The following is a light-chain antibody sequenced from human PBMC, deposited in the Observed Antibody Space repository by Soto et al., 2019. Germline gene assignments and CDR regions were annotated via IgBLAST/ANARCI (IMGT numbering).Light chain of an antibody. J-gene: IGLJ2*01. CDR2: DVN. V-gene: IGLV2-8*01. CDR1: SSDVGGYNY. Sequence: QSALTQPPSVSGSPGQSVAISCSGTSSDVGGYNYVSWYQQHPGKAPKLMIYDVNKRPSGVPDLFFGSKSGNTASLTVTGLQAEDEADYYCVSYAGISKPAFGGGTKLTFL. CDR3: VSYAGISKPA.